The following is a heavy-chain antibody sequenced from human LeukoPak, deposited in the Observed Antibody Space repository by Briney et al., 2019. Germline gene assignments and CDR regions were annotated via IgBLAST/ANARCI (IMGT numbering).Heavy chain of an antibody. J-gene: IGHJ4*02. CDR1: GFTFDDYA. Sequence: GRSLRLSCSASGFTFDDYAMHWVPQAPGKGLEWVSGICWNSGSIAYAHSVKGRFTIYRDNAKNSLYLQMNSLRAEDTALYYCAKGLAYYYVSGTTGSFDYWGQGTLVTVSS. CDR2: ICWNSGSI. V-gene: IGHV3-9*01. CDR3: AKGLAYYYVSGTTGSFDY. D-gene: IGHD3-10*01.